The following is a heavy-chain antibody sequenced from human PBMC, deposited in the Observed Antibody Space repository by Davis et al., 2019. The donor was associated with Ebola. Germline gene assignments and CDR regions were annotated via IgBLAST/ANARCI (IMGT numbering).Heavy chain of an antibody. CDR2: INPSGGST. CDR3: ARATIVATNY. J-gene: IGHJ4*02. V-gene: IGHV1-46*01. Sequence: ASVKVSCKASGYTFTSYYMHWVRQAPGQGLEWMGIINPSGGSTSYAQKFQGRVTMTTDTSTSTAYMELRSLRSDDTAVYYCARATIVATNYWGQGTLVTLSS. D-gene: IGHD5-12*01. CDR1: GYTFTSYY.